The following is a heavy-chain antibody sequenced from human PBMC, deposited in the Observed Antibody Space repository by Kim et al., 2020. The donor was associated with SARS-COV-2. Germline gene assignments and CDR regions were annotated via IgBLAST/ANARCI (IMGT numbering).Heavy chain of an antibody. D-gene: IGHD1-26*01. J-gene: IGHJ4*02. V-gene: IGHV4-4*07. CDR3: ARSAREVGDFDC. CDR1: GGSISSYY. CDR2: IYTSGST. Sequence: SETLSLTCTVSGGSISSYYWTWIRQPAGKGLEWLGRIYTSGSTNYNPSLKSRLTMSIDTPKNQFSLDLRSVTAADTAIYYCARSAREVGDFDCWGQGTLVTVAP.